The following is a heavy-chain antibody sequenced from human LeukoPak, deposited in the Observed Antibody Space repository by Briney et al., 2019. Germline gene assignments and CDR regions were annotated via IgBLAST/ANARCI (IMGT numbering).Heavy chain of an antibody. CDR3: VTSYGSSWLRFDY. J-gene: IGHJ4*02. D-gene: IGHD6-13*01. Sequence: SETLSLTCTVSGGSISSSSYYWGWIRQPPGKGLEWIGSIYYSGTTYYNPSLKSRVTISVDTSNGQFSLKLSSVTAADTSMYYCVTSYGSSWLRFDYWGQGTLVTVSS. CDR2: IYYSGTT. V-gene: IGHV4-39*01. CDR1: GGSISSSSYY.